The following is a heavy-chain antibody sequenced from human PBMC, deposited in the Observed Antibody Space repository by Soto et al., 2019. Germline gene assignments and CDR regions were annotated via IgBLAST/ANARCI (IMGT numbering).Heavy chain of an antibody. CDR1: GFTFSSYG. CDR3: ARTDIVVVPAAPDY. Sequence: PGGSLRLSCAASGFTFSSYGMHWVRQAPGKGLEWVAVIWYDGSNKYYADSVKGRFTISRDNSKNTLYLQMNSLRAEDTAVYYCARTDIVVVPAAPDYWGQGTLVTVS. D-gene: IGHD2-2*01. J-gene: IGHJ4*02. V-gene: IGHV3-33*01. CDR2: IWYDGSNK.